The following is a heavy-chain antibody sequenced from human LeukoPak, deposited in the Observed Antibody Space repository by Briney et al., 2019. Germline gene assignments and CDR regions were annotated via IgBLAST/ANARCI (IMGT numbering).Heavy chain of an antibody. D-gene: IGHD3-3*01. J-gene: IGHJ4*02. Sequence: GGSLRPSCAASGFTFSSYWMHWVRQAPGKGLVWVSRINSDGSSTSYADSVKGRFTISRDNAKNTLYLQMNSLRAEDTAVYYCARGPYDFWSGYYIYWGQGTLVTVSS. CDR2: INSDGSST. CDR1: GFTFSSYW. CDR3: ARGPYDFWSGYYIY. V-gene: IGHV3-74*01.